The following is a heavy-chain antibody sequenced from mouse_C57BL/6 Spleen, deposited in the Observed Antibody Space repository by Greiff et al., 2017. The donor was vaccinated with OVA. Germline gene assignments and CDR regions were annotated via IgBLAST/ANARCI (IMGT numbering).Heavy chain of an antibody. CDR3: ARSRSSLRYFDY. Sequence: QLQQSGPELVKPGASVKISCKASGYTFTDYYMNWVKQSHGKSLEWIGDINPNNGGTSYNQKFKGKATLTVDKSSSTAYMELRSLTSEDSAVYYCARSRSSLRYFDYWGQGTTLTVSS. CDR1: GYTFTDYY. D-gene: IGHD1-1*01. J-gene: IGHJ2*01. CDR2: INPNNGGT. V-gene: IGHV1-26*01.